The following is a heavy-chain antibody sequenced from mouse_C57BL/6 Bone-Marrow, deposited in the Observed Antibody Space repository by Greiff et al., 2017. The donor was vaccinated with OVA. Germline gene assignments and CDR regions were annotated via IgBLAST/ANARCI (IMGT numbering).Heavy chain of an antibody. J-gene: IGHJ2*01. CDR2: ISSGSSTI. V-gene: IGHV5-17*01. CDR3: ARPTGNYFDY. D-gene: IGHD4-1*02. Sequence: DVQLVESGGGLVKPGGSLKLSCAASGFTFSDYGMHWVRQAPEKGLEWVAYISSGSSTIYYADTVKGRFTISRDNAKNTLFLQMTSLRSEDTAMYYCARPTGNYFDYWGQGTTLTVSS. CDR1: GFTFSDYG.